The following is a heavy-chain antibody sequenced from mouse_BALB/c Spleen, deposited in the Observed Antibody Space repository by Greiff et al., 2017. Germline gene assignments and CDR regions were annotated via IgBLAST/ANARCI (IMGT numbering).Heavy chain of an antibody. CDR1: GYTFTNYW. CDR2: IYPGGGYT. Sequence: VQVVESGAELVRPGTSVKMSCKAAGYTFTNYWIGWVKQRPGHGLEWIGDIYPGGGYTNYNEKFKGKATLTADTSSSTAYMQLSSLTSEDSAIYYCARSDYDVGYYYAMDYWGQGTSVTVSS. J-gene: IGHJ4*01. CDR3: ARSDYDVGYYYAMDY. V-gene: IGHV1-63*02. D-gene: IGHD2-4*01.